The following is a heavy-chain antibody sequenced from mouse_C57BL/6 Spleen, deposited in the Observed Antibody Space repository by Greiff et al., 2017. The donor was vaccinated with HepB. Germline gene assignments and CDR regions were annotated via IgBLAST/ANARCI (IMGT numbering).Heavy chain of an antibody. CDR1: GFNIKDDY. V-gene: IGHV14-4*01. CDR3: TTCGGSSGFDY. CDR2: IDPENGDT. Sequence: EVQLQQSGAELVRPGASVKLSCTASGFNIKDDYMHWVKQRPEQGLEWIGWIDPENGDTEYASKFQGKATITADTSSNTAYLQLSSLTSEDTAVYYCTTCGGSSGFDYWGQGTTLTVSS. D-gene: IGHD3-2*02. J-gene: IGHJ2*01.